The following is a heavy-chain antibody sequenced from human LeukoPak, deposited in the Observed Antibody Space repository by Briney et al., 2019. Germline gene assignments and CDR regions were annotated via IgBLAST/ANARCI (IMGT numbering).Heavy chain of an antibody. V-gene: IGHV3-23*01. J-gene: IGHJ1*01. CDR3: AKDRGAHLPEYFQH. CDR2: ISGSGGST. D-gene: IGHD3-10*01. Sequence: PGRSLRLSCAASGFTFSGYVMTSVRQPPGNGLQWLADISGSGGSTYYADSVKGRFTISRDNSKNTLYLQMNSLRAEDTAVYYCAKDRGAHLPEYFQHWGQGTLVTVSS. CDR1: GFTFSGYV.